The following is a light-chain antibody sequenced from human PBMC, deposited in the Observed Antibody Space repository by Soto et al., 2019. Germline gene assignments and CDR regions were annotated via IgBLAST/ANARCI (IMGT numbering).Light chain of an antibody. CDR2: GGS. CDR3: QQYGNSPS. J-gene: IGKJ2*01. V-gene: IGKV3-20*01. Sequence: VLTQSPGTLSLPPGDRATLSCRASQRVSGSSLAWYQQKPGQAPRLLIYGGSNRATGVPDRFSGSGSGADFTLTISRLEPEDFAVYHCQQYGNSPSFGQGTKLEIK. CDR1: QRVSGSS.